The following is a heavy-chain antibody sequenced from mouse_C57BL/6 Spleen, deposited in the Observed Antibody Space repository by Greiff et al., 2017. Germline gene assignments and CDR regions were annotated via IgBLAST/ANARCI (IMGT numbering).Heavy chain of an antibody. D-gene: IGHD1-1*01. Sequence: EVQRVESGGDLVKPGGSLKLSCAASGFTFSSYGMSWVRQTPDKRLEWVATISSGGSYTYYPDSVKGRFTISRDNAKNTLYLQMSSLKSEDTDMYYCARQTDYCGSIDCWGQGTTLTVYS. V-gene: IGHV5-6*01. CDR3: ARQTDYCGSIDC. J-gene: IGHJ2*01. CDR1: GFTFSSYG. CDR2: ISSGGSYT.